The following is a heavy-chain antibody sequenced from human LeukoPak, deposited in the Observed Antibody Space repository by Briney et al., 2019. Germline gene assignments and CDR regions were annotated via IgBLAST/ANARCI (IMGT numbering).Heavy chain of an antibody. Sequence: PSETLSLTCAVYGGSFSGYYWSWIRQPPGKGLEWIGEINHSGSTNYNPSLKSRVTISVDTSKNQFSLKLSSVTAADTAVYYCARGMVVVAADYYYYYYGVDVWGQGTTVTVSS. J-gene: IGHJ6*02. CDR3: ARGMVVVAADYYYYYYGVDV. CDR2: INHSGST. V-gene: IGHV4-34*01. CDR1: GGSFSGYY. D-gene: IGHD2-15*01.